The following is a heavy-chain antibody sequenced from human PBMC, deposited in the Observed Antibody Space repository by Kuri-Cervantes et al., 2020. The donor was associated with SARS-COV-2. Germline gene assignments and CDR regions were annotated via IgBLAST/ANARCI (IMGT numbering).Heavy chain of an antibody. V-gene: IGHV3-74*01. CDR3: ARGTTYGDYGIDY. D-gene: IGHD4-17*01. CDR1: GFTFSSYW. J-gene: IGHJ4*02. CDR2: INSDGSST. Sequence: GESLKISCAASGFTFSSYWMHLVRQAPGKGLVWVSRINSDGSSTSYADSVKGRFTISRDNAKNTLYLQMNSLRAEDTSVYYCARGTTYGDYGIDYRGQGTLVTVSS.